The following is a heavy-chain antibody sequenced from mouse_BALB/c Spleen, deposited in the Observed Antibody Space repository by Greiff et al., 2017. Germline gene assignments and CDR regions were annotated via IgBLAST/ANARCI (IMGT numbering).Heavy chain of an antibody. CDR3: ARSDRDWYFDV. Sequence: EVKLVESGGGLVQPGGSRKLSCAASGFTFSSFGMHWVRQAPEKGLEWVAYISSGSSTIYYADTVKGRFTISRDNPKNTLFLQMTSLRSEDTAMYYCARSDRDWYFDVWGAGTTVTVSS. CDR1: GFTFSSFG. J-gene: IGHJ1*01. D-gene: IGHD3-1*01. V-gene: IGHV5-17*02. CDR2: ISSGSSTI.